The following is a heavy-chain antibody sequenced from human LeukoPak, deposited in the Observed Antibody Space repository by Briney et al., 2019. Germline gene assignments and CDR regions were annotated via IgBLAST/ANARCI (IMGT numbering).Heavy chain of an antibody. D-gene: IGHD3-22*01. V-gene: IGHV1-2*02. J-gene: IGHJ4*02. Sequence: ASVKVSCKAAGYTFTGYYMHWVRQAPGQGLEWMGWINPNSGGTNYAQKFQGRVTMTRDTSISTAYMELSRLRSDDTAVYYCARGSSGYYKKDYFDYWGQGTLVTVSS. CDR1: GYTFTGYY. CDR2: INPNSGGT. CDR3: ARGSSGYYKKDYFDY.